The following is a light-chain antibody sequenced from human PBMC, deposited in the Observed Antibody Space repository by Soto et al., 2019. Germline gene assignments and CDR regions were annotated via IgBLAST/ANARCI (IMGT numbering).Light chain of an antibody. CDR1: QSISSW. V-gene: IGKV1-5*03. Sequence: DIQMTQSPSTLSASVGDRVTITCRASQSISSWLAWYQQKPGKAPKLLIYKASSLESGVPSRFSGSGSGTEFTLTISSLQPDDFATYYCQQSNRLWTFGQGTKVEIK. CDR2: KAS. CDR3: QQSNRLWT. J-gene: IGKJ1*01.